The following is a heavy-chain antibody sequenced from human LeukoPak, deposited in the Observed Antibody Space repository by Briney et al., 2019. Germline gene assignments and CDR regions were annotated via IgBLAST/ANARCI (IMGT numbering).Heavy chain of an antibody. CDR2: ISDSGRST. J-gene: IGHJ4*02. D-gene: IGHD2-15*01. V-gene: IGHV3-23*01. Sequence: GGSLRLSCAASGFTFSSYAMSWVRQGPGKGLEWVSGISDSGRSTYYADSVKGRFTISRDNSGNTLYLQMNSLRGEDTAVYYCAKEVDGAFDYWGQGTLVTVSS. CDR3: AKEVDGAFDY. CDR1: GFTFSSYA.